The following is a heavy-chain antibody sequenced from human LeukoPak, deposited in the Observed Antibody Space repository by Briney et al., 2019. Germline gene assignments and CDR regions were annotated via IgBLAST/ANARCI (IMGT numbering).Heavy chain of an antibody. CDR1: RFTFSDYW. J-gene: IGHJ5*02. D-gene: IGHD3-22*01. CDR3: ARGGKYYDTSGQFDP. CDR2: ISSTASYI. V-gene: IGHV3-21*01. Sequence: PGGSLRLSCAASRFTFSDYWMSWARQAPGKGLEWVSSISSTASYIYYADSVKGRFTISRDNAKNSLYLQMNSLRAEDTAVYYCARGGKYYDTSGQFDPWGQGTLVTVSS.